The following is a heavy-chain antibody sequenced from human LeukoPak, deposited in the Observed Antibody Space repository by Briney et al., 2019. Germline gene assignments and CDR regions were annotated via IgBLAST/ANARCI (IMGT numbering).Heavy chain of an antibody. CDR1: GFTFSSYA. CDR3: AKAGNYDSSGPESDY. J-gene: IGHJ4*02. CDR2: ISGSGGST. D-gene: IGHD3-22*01. V-gene: IGHV3-23*01. Sequence: GGSLRLSCAASGFTFSSYAMSWVRQAPGKGLEWVSAISGSGGSTYYADSVKGRFTISRDKSKNTLYLQMNSLRAEDTAVYYCAKAGNYDSSGPESDYWGQGTLVTVSS.